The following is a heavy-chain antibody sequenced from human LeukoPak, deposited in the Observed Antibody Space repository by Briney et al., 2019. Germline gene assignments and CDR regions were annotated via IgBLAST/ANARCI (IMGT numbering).Heavy chain of an antibody. CDR3: AKDVRTGTTGGYYYYYMDV. CDR2: IRYDGSNK. D-gene: IGHD1-1*01. J-gene: IGHJ6*03. V-gene: IGHV3-30*02. CDR1: GFTFSSYG. Sequence: GGSLRLSCAASGFTFSSYGMHWVRQAPGKGLEWVAFIRYDGSNKYYADSVKGRFTISRDNSKNTLYLQMNSLRAEDTAVYYCAKDVRTGTTGGYYYYYMDVWGKGTTVTVSS.